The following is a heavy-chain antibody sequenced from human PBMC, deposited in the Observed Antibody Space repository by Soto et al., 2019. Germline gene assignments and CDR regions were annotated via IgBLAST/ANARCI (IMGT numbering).Heavy chain of an antibody. J-gene: IGHJ3*02. V-gene: IGHV4-31*03. Sequence: LALTCTVSGGSISSGGYYWSWIRQHPGKGLEWIGYIYYSGSTYYNPSLKSRVTISVDTSKNQFSLKLSSVTAADTAVYYCAGEARNFNAFDIWGQGTMVTVSS. CDR1: GGSISSGGYY. CDR3: AGEARNFNAFDI. CDR2: IYYSGST.